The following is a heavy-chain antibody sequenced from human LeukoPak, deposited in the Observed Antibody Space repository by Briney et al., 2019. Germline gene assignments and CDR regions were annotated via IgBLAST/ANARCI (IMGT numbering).Heavy chain of an antibody. J-gene: IGHJ5*02. D-gene: IGHD4-11*01. Sequence: SETLSLTCSVSGGSLSSHYWSWIRQPPGKGLEWIGYIYYTGSTDYNPSLKSRVTISVDTSKNQFSLKLSSVTAADTAVYYCARAKDYSNYGGWFDPWGQGTLVTVSS. CDR3: ARAKDYSNYGGWFDP. CDR2: IYYTGST. CDR1: GGSLSSHY. V-gene: IGHV4-59*11.